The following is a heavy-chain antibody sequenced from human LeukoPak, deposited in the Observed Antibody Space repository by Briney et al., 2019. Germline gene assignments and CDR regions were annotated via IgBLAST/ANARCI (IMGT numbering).Heavy chain of an antibody. CDR3: AREHYFYHMDG. V-gene: IGHV3-48*03. J-gene: IGHJ6*03. Sequence: GGSLRLSCAASGFSFSSYEMNWVRQAPGKGLEWVSYISSSGRTTYYADSVKGRFTISRDNAKNSLFLQMNSLRVEDTAVYYCAREHYFYHMDGWGEGTTVTVSS. CDR1: GFSFSSYE. CDR2: ISSSGRTT.